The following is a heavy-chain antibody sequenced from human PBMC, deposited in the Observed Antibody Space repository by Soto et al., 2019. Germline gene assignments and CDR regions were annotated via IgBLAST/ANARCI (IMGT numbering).Heavy chain of an antibody. V-gene: IGHV4-59*08. CDR2: IYYSGST. CDR3: ASQGRDGYNYVNYFAY. D-gene: IGHD5-12*01. CDR1: GASISSYY. Sequence: SETLSLTCTVSGASISSYYWSWIRQPPGKGLEWIGYIYYSGSTNYHPSLMSRVTISVDTSKNQFSLKLYSVTAADTAVYYCASQGRDGYNYVNYFAYWGQGTLVTVSS. J-gene: IGHJ4*02.